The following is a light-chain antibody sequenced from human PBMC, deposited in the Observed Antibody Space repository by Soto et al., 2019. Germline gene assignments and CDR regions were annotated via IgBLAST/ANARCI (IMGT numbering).Light chain of an antibody. CDR3: QQYGSSPLT. V-gene: IGKV3-20*01. Sequence: EYVLSHSLGTLSLSPCERATLSFSASQSVSSSYLAWYQQKPGQAPRLLIYGASSRATGIPDRFSGGGSGTDFTLTISRLEPEDFAVYYCQQYGSSPLTFGGGTKVDI. CDR1: QSVSSSY. CDR2: GAS. J-gene: IGKJ4*01.